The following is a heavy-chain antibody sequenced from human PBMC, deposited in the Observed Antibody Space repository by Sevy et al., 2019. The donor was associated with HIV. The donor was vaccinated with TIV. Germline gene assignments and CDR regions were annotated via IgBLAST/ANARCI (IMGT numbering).Heavy chain of an antibody. CDR3: AHETFGRFES. CDR1: GFTFSTTW. V-gene: IGHV3-7*01. J-gene: IGHJ4*02. CDR2: IRGDGIDK. Sequence: GGSLRLSCAASGFTFSTTWMNWVRQAPGKGLEWVANIRGDGIDKHYVDSVEGRFTISRDNAKNLLFLQMNSLRVEDTAVYYCAHETFGRFESWGQGTLVTVS. D-gene: IGHD3-16*01.